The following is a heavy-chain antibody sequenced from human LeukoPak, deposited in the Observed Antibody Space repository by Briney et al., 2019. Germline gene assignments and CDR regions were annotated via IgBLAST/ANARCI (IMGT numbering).Heavy chain of an antibody. V-gene: IGHV3-48*04. CDR3: ARDSDSSGWYSYYYYGMDV. Sequence: PGGSLRLSCAASGFTFSSYSMNWVRQAPGKGLEWVSYISSSSSTIYYADSVKGRFTISRDNAKNSLYLQMNSLRAEDTAVYYCARDSDSSGWYSYYYYGMDVWGQGTTVTVSS. J-gene: IGHJ6*02. CDR2: ISSSSSTI. CDR1: GFTFSSYS. D-gene: IGHD6-19*01.